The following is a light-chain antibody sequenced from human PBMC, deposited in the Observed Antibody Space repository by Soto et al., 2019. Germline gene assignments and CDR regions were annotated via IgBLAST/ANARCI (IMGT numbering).Light chain of an antibody. CDR1: SSDVGNYNL. V-gene: IGLV2-23*02. Sequence: SALTQPASVTGSPGRSITISCPGTSSDVGNYNLVSWYQHHAGKAPKLMIFEVSKRPSGVSNRFSGSKSGNTASLTISGLQAEDEADYYCCSYAHSSTYVFGTGTKVTVL. CDR2: EVS. J-gene: IGLJ1*01. CDR3: CSYAHSSTYV.